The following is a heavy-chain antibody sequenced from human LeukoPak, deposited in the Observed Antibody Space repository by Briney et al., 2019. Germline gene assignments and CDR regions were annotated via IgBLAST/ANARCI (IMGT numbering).Heavy chain of an antibody. J-gene: IGHJ4*02. V-gene: IGHV4-34*01. CDR2: INHSGST. CDR3: ARPRGGGYFDY. D-gene: IGHD2-15*01. CDR1: GGSISTYY. Sequence: SETLSLTCTVSGGSISTYYWTWIRQPPGKGLEWIGEINHSGSTNYNPSLKSRVTISVDTSKNQFSLKLSSVTAADTAVYYCARPRGGGYFDYWGQGTLVTVSS.